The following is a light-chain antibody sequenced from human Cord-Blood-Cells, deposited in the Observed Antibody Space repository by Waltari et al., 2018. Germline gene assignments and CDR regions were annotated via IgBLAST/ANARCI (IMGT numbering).Light chain of an antibody. CDR1: SGHVGRYNL. CDR3: CSYAVSSTYV. V-gene: IGLV2-23*01. CDR2: GGS. Sequence: QSALPQPASVSGSPGQTITISCPGTSGHVGRYNLVSWYQQHPGKAPKLMIYGGSKRPSGVSNPFSCSQSGNPASLTISGLQSVDEADYYCCSYAVSSTYVFGTGPKVTVL. J-gene: IGLJ1*01.